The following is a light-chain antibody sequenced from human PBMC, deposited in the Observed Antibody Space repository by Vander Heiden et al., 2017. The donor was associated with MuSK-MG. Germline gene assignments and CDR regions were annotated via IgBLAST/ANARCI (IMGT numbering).Light chain of an antibody. V-gene: IGLV2-11*01. CDR1: SSDVGGYNY. CDR2: DVS. Sequence: QSALTPPRPVSGSPGQSVTISCTGTSSDVGGYNYVSWYQQHPGKAPKLMIYDVSKRPSGVPDRFSGSKSGNTASLTISGLQAEDEADYYCCSYAGSYTLYVFGTGTKVTVL. CDR3: CSYAGSYTLYV. J-gene: IGLJ1*01.